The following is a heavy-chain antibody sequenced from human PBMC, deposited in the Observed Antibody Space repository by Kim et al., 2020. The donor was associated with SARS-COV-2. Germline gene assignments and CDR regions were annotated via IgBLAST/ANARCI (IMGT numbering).Heavy chain of an antibody. V-gene: IGHV1-69*04. J-gene: IGHJ4*02. Sequence: SVKVSCKASGGTFSSYAISWVRQAPGQGLEWMGRIIPILGIANYAQKFQGRVTITADKSTSTAYMELSSLRSEDTAVYYCASMTRNTLVDYWGQGTLVTVSS. CDR2: IIPILGIA. CDR1: GGTFSSYA. CDR3: ASMTRNTLVDY. D-gene: IGHD2-2*02.